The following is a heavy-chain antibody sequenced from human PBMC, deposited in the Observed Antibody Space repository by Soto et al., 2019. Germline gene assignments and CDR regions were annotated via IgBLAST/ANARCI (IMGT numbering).Heavy chain of an antibody. V-gene: IGHV3-15*01. J-gene: IGHJ4*02. D-gene: IGHD3-3*01. CDR3: TSGITIFEVDY. Sequence: GGSLRLSCAASGFTFSNASMNWVRQAPGKGLEWVGRIKSKTDGGTTDYAAPVKGRFTISRDDSKNTLYLQMNSLKTEDTAVYYCTSGITIFEVDYWGQGTLVTVSS. CDR1: GFTFSNAS. CDR2: IKSKTDGGTT.